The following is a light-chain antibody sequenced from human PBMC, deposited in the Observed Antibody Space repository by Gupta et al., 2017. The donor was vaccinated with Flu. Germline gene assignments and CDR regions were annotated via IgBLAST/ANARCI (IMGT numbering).Light chain of an antibody. Sequence: VTISCTGTSNDVGGYNYVSWYQQHPGKAPQLIIYGVNQRPSGVPDRFSGSKSGNTASLTVSGLQAEDEADYSCSSYAGSKDLWVFGGGTKL. J-gene: IGLJ3*02. CDR3: SSYAGSKDLWV. CDR1: SNDVGGYNY. V-gene: IGLV2-8*01. CDR2: GVN.